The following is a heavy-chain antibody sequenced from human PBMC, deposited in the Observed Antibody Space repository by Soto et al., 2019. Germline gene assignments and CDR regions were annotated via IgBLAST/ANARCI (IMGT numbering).Heavy chain of an antibody. CDR2: IYWDDSK. D-gene: IGHD1-26*01. V-gene: IGHV2-5*02. Sequence: QITLKESGPTLVKPTQTLTLTCTFSGFSLTTDRVGVGWIRQPPGEALEWLAVIYWDDSKTYRPSLESRLTITKATSNNQVTLTITNVYSLDNATYYGDYAYGGSSLYWGQGTLVTVSS. CDR3: DYAYGGSSLY. J-gene: IGHJ4*02. CDR1: GFSLTTDRVG.